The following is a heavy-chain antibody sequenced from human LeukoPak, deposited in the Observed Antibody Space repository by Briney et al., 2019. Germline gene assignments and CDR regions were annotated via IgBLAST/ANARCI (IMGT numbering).Heavy chain of an antibody. D-gene: IGHD6-25*01. CDR3: ARDPSSDYTNTGFDY. Sequence: SVKVSCKASGGTFSSYAISWVRQAPGQGLEWMGRIIPIFGTANYAQKFQGRVTITTDESTSTAYMELSSMRSEDTAVYYCARDPSSDYTNTGFDYWGQGTLVTVSS. CDR2: IIPIFGTA. J-gene: IGHJ4*02. V-gene: IGHV1-69*05. CDR1: GGTFSSYA.